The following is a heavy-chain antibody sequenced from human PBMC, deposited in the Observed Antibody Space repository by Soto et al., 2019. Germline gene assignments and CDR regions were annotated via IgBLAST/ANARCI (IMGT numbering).Heavy chain of an antibody. V-gene: IGHV3-15*07. CDR2: IKSKTDAGTT. Sequence: WGSLRVSCPASGFTFVDACRNCVRQAPGRGREGVWRIKSKTDAGTTDYAAPVKGRFTVARDDTKNTLCLRMNSLKTEARTVYYFTTGLGGPDGQYVFDIWGQGTMVTVSS. CDR1: GFTFVDAC. D-gene: IGHD3-16*01. J-gene: IGHJ3*02. CDR3: TTGLGGPDGQYVFDI.